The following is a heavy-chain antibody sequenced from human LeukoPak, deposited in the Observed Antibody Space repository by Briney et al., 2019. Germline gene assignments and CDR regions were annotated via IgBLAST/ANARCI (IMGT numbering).Heavy chain of an antibody. CDR1: GFTFSNCA. J-gene: IGHJ4*02. CDR3: AKRVGTNSGPFEY. V-gene: IGHV3-23*01. CDR2: IKSGGDKT. Sequence: GGSLRLSFAASGFTFSNCAMNWVRQAPGEGLAWVSSIKSGGDKTYYADSVQGRFTISRDDSRNTLYLQMNSLRAEDTAVYYCAKRVGTNSGPFEYWGQGVLVTVSS. D-gene: IGHD4/OR15-4a*01.